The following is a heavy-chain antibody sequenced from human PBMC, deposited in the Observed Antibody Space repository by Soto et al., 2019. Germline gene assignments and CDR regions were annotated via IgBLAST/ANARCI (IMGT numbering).Heavy chain of an antibody. CDR1: GGSISSSSYY. CDR2: IYYSGNT. J-gene: IGHJ4*02. Sequence: SETLSLTCTVSGGSISSSSYYWGWIRQPPGKGLEWIGSIYYSGNTYYNPSLKSRVTISVDTAKNQFSLKLSSVTAADTAVYYCARTYSSSWSPFDYWGQGTLVTV. D-gene: IGHD6-13*01. V-gene: IGHV4-39*01. CDR3: ARTYSSSWSPFDY.